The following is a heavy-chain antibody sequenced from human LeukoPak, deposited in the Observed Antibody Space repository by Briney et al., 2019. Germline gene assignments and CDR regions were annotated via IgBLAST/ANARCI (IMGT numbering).Heavy chain of an antibody. CDR1: GGSFSGYY. J-gene: IGHJ6*03. Sequence: SETLSLTCAVYGGSFSGYYWSWIRQPPGKGLEWIGEINHSGSTNYNPSLKSRVTISVDTSKNQFSLKLSSVTAADTAVYYCARVVIQDYYYYMDVWGKGTAVTVSS. D-gene: IGHD1-26*01. V-gene: IGHV4-34*01. CDR2: INHSGST. CDR3: ARVVIQDYYYYMDV.